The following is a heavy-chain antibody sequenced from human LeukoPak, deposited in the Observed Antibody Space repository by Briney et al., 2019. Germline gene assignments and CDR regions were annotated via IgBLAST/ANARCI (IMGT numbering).Heavy chain of an antibody. D-gene: IGHD2-2*01. CDR3: ARGIVVVPAAMT. V-gene: IGHV3-74*01. CDR1: GLTFSSYW. Sequence: PGGSLRLSCAASGLTFSSYWMHWVRQAPGKGLVWVSRINSDGSSTSYADSVKGRFTISRDNAKNTLYLQMNSLRAEDTAVYYCARGIVVVPAAMTWGQGTLVTVSS. CDR2: INSDGSST. J-gene: IGHJ5*02.